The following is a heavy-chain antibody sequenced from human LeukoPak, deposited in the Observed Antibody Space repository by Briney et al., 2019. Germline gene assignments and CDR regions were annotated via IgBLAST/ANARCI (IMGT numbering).Heavy chain of an antibody. CDR3: AKEGAFPTTTYDS. Sequence: GGSLRLSCAASGFTISSYWMNWVRQAPGKGLEWVANIKQDGTEKFYVDSVKGRFTISRDNAKNSLYLQMNSPRAEDTAVYYCAKEGAFPTTTYDSWGQG. V-gene: IGHV3-7*01. D-gene: IGHD1-1*01. CDR2: IKQDGTEK. CDR1: GFTISSYW. J-gene: IGHJ5*01.